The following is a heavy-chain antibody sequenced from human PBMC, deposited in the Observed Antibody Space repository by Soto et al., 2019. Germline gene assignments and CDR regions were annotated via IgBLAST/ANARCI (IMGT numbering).Heavy chain of an antibody. D-gene: IGHD1-26*01. J-gene: IGHJ3*01. Sequence: ASVEVSCKXFGYTFTTYGLSWVRQAPGQGLEWMGRISVHNGNTNYAQKFHDRVTMTTDTSTTTAYMELGSLRSDDTAVYYCARDGPSNSGNLYAFDVWGQGTMVTVSS. CDR1: GYTFTTYG. CDR3: ARDGPSNSGNLYAFDV. CDR2: ISVHNGNT. V-gene: IGHV1-18*04.